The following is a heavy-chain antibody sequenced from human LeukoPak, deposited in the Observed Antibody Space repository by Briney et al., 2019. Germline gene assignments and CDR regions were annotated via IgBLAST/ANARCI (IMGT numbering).Heavy chain of an antibody. CDR1: GFTFSSYG. CDR2: IRYDGSNK. D-gene: IGHD3-10*01. V-gene: IGHV3-30*02. Sequence: PGGSLRLSCAASGFTFSSYGMHWVRQAPGKGLEWVAFIRYDGSNKYYADPVKGRFTISRDNSKNTLYLQMNSLRAEDTAVYYCAKGPTRMVRDHYGMDVWGQGTTVTVSS. CDR3: AKGPTRMVRDHYGMDV. J-gene: IGHJ6*02.